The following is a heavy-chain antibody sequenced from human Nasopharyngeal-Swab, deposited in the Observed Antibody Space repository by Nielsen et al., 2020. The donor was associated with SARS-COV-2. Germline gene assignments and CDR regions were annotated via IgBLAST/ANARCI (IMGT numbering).Heavy chain of an antibody. CDR1: GFTFSSYW. J-gene: IGHJ6*02. V-gene: IGHV3-74*01. CDR2: INSDGSST. Sequence: LKISCAASGFTFSSYWMHWVRQAPGKGLVWVSRINSDGSSTSYADSVKGRFTISRDNAKNTLYLQMNSLRAEDTAVYYCARDLRDGYNLGYYYYGMDVWGQGTTVTVSS. CDR3: ARDLRDGYNLGYYYYGMDV. D-gene: IGHD5-24*01.